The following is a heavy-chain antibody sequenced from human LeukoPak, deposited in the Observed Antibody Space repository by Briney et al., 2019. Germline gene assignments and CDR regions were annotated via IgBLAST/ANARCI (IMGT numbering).Heavy chain of an antibody. J-gene: IGHJ4*02. D-gene: IGHD2-2*01. CDR1: GYTFTTYY. CDR2: INPSGGST. Sequence: ASVKVSCKASGYTFTTYYMHWVRQAPGQGLEWMGIINPSGGSTSYAQNFQGRVTMTRDTSTSTVYMELRSLRSEDTAVYYCARGSQVPAALPSHFDYWGQGTLVTVSS. CDR3: ARGSQVPAALPSHFDY. V-gene: IGHV1-46*01.